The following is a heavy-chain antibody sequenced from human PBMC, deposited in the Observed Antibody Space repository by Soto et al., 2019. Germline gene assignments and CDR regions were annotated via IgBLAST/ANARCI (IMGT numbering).Heavy chain of an antibody. J-gene: IGHJ4*02. D-gene: IGHD2-2*01. CDR1: GGSISSYY. V-gene: IGHV4-59*01. Sequence: PSETLSLTCTVSGGSISSYYWSWIRQPPGKGLEWIGYIYYSGSTNYNPSLKSRVTISVDTSKNQFSLKLSSVTAADTAVYYCARAYCSSTSCYFDFDYWGQGTLVTVSS. CDR2: IYYSGST. CDR3: ARAYCSSTSCYFDFDY.